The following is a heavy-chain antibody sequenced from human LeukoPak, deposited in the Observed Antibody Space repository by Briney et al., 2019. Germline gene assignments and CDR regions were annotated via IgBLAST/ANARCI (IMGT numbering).Heavy chain of an antibody. CDR1: GFTFDNYR. CDR3: TKRVKYGGTWDHFAD. Sequence: GGSLRLSCAASGFTFDNYRMSWVRQAPGKGLEWVSTVNADGGNTYYADSVKGRFAISRDNSKSTLILQMNSLRVEDTALYYCTKRVKYGGTWDHFADWGQGTLVTVSS. CDR2: VNADGGNT. J-gene: IGHJ4*02. D-gene: IGHD1-26*01. V-gene: IGHV3-23*01.